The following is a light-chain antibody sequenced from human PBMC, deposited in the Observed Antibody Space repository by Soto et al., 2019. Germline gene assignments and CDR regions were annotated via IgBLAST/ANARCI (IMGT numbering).Light chain of an antibody. J-gene: IGKJ1*01. CDR2: AAS. Sequence: DIQMTQSPSSLSASVGDRVTITCRASQGISSYLAWYQQRPGKVPKVLIYAASTLHSGVPSRFSGSGSGTDFTLTISTVQPEDVATYYCQNYYNAPETFGHGTKVEIK. CDR1: QGISSY. CDR3: QNYYNAPET. V-gene: IGKV1-27*01.